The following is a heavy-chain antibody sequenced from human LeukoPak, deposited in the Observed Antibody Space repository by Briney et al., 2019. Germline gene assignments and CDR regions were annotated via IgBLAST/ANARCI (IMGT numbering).Heavy chain of an antibody. CDR1: GFTFSSYS. V-gene: IGHV3-21*04. CDR3: ARGYDSSGYFYDAFDI. D-gene: IGHD3-22*01. J-gene: IGHJ3*02. Sequence: GGSLRLSCAASGFTFSSYSMNWVRQAPGKGLEWVSSISSSSSYIYYADSVKGRFTISRDNPKNTLYLQMNSLRAEDTAVYYCARGYDSSGYFYDAFDIWGQGTMVTVSS. CDR2: ISSSSSYI.